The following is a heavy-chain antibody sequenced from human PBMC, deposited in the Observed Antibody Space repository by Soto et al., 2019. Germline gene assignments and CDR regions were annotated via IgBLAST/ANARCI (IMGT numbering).Heavy chain of an antibody. V-gene: IGHV5-10-1*03. CDR2: IDPSDSYT. CDR3: ARYPSLRYFDSDNYYYGMDV. CDR1: GYSFTSYW. D-gene: IGHD3-9*01. Sequence: EVQLVQSGAEVKKPGESLRISCKGSGYSFTSYWISWVRQMPGKGLEWMGRIDPSDSYTNYSPSFQGHVTISADKSISTAYLQWSSLKASDTAMYYCARYPSLRYFDSDNYYYGMDVWGQGTTVTVSS. J-gene: IGHJ6*02.